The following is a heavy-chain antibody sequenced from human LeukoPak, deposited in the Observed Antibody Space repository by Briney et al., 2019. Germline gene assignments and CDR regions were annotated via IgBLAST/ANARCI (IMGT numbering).Heavy chain of an antibody. CDR2: ISYDGSNK. D-gene: IGHD4-17*01. CDR1: GFTFSSYA. J-gene: IGHJ6*02. CDR3: ARVGTTGLYYYGMDV. Sequence: PGGSLRLSCGASGFTFSSYAMHWVRQAPGKGLEWVAVISYDGSNKYYADSVKGRFTISRDNSKNTLYLQMNSLRAEDTAVYYCARVGTTGLYYYGMDVWGQGTTVTVSS. V-gene: IGHV3-30*04.